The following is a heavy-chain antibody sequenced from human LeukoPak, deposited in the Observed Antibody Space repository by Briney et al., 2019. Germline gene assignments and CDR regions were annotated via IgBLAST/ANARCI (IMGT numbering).Heavy chain of an antibody. CDR3: ARHYGAAGDFDY. Sequence: GESLRVSCKGSGYSFTSYWISWVRQMPGKGLEWMGRIDPSDSYTNYSPSFEGHVTISADKSISTAYLQWSSLKASDIATYFCARHYGAAGDFDYWGQGTLVTVSS. J-gene: IGHJ4*02. CDR2: IDPSDSYT. V-gene: IGHV5-10-1*01. CDR1: GYSFTSYW. D-gene: IGHD6-13*01.